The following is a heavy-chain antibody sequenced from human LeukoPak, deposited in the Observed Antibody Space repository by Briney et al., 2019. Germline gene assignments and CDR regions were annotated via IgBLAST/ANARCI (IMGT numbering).Heavy chain of an antibody. Sequence: SETLSLTCAVCGGSFSGYYWSWIRQPPGKGLEWIGEINHSGSTNYNPSLKSRVTISVDTSKNQFSLKLSSVTAADTAVYYCARRGGSGSYYFDYWGQGTLVTVSS. CDR1: GGSFSGYY. D-gene: IGHD3-10*01. CDR2: INHSGST. CDR3: ARRGGSGSYYFDY. J-gene: IGHJ4*02. V-gene: IGHV4-34*01.